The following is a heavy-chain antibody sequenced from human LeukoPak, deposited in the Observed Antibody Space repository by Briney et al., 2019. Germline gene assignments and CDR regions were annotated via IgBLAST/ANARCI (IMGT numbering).Heavy chain of an antibody. CDR3: ARPKKRDSSTFDF. Sequence: GESLKISCKGSGYSFTNYWIGWVRQMPGKGLEWMGIIYPDDSDTRYSPSFQGQVTISADKSISTAYLQWSSLKASDSAMYYCARPKKRDSSTFDFWGQGTLVTVSS. CDR2: IYPDDSDT. J-gene: IGHJ4*02. V-gene: IGHV5-51*01. D-gene: IGHD6-13*01. CDR1: GYSFTNYW.